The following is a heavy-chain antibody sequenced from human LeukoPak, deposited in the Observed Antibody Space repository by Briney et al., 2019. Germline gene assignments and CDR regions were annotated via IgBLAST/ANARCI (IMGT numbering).Heavy chain of an antibody. Sequence: GGSLRLSCAASGFTFSSYSMNWVRQAPGKGLEWVSSISSSSSYIYYTDSVKGRFTISRDNAKNSLYLQMSSLRAEDTAVYYCARDGDSSGNFDYWGQGTLVTVSS. V-gene: IGHV3-21*01. D-gene: IGHD3-22*01. CDR3: ARDGDSSGNFDY. J-gene: IGHJ4*02. CDR1: GFTFSSYS. CDR2: ISSSSSYI.